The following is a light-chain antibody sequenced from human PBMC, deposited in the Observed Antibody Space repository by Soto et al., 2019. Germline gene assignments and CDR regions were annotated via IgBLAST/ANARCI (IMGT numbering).Light chain of an antibody. CDR2: GAS. CDR1: QGISSY. Sequence: DIQLTQSPSFLSASVGDRVIITCRVSQGISSYLAWYQQRPGKAPKLLMYGASTLQSGVPSRFNGSASGTTFTLTINKLQPEDFATYYCQQLNNFPRTFGQGTKVE. V-gene: IGKV1-9*01. J-gene: IGKJ1*01. CDR3: QQLNNFPRT.